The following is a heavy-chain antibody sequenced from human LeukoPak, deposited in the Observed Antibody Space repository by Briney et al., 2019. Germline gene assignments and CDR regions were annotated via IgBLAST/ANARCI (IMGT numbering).Heavy chain of an antibody. D-gene: IGHD3-9*01. CDR3: ARVRVDYDILTGPLGY. J-gene: IGHJ4*02. V-gene: IGHV3-21*01. Sequence: PGGCLRLSCAASGFTFSSYSMNWVRQAPGKGLEWVSSMSSSSSYIYYADSVKGRFTISRDNAKNSLYLQMNSLRAEDTAVYYCARVRVDYDILTGPLGYWGQGTLVT. CDR2: MSSSSSYI. CDR1: GFTFSSYS.